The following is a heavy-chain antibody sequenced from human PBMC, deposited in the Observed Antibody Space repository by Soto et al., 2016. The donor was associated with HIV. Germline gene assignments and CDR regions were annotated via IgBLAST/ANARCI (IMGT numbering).Heavy chain of an antibody. CDR1: GFRFTSYT. Sequence: EVRLLESGGDVVQPGGSLRLSCATSGFRFTSYTIIWARQAPGKGLEWVSTISDVPTGNTHYVDSVKGRFTISRDNSKNMVYLQMNNLRVEDSATYFCSVWISHHFDYWGQGTLVTVSS. D-gene: IGHD2-2*03. V-gene: IGHV3-23*01. CDR2: ISDVPTGNT. J-gene: IGHJ4*02. CDR3: SVWISHHFDY.